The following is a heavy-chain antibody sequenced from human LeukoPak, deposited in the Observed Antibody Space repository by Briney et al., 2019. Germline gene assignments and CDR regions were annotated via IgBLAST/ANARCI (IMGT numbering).Heavy chain of an antibody. Sequence: SVKVSCKASGGTFSSYAISWVRQAPGQGLEWMGGIIPTFGTANYAQKFQGRVTITTDESTSTAYMELSSLRSEDTAVYYCARAGDFWRYFDYWGQGTLVTVSS. CDR3: ARAGDFWRYFDY. CDR2: IIPTFGTA. V-gene: IGHV1-69*05. CDR1: GGTFSSYA. D-gene: IGHD3-3*01. J-gene: IGHJ4*02.